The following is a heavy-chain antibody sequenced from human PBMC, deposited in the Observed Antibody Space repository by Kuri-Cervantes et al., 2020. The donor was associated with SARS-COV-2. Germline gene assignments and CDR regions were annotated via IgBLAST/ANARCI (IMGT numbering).Heavy chain of an antibody. CDR3: AKGYCSSTSCQRPLDY. Sequence: GESLKISCAASGFIFNDYYMSWIRQAPGKGLEWISYISSGSSYTNYGDSLKGRFTISRDNSKNTLYLQMNSLRAEDTAVYYCAKGYCSSTSCQRPLDYWGQGTLVTVSS. D-gene: IGHD2-2*01. CDR1: GFIFNDYY. J-gene: IGHJ4*02. CDR2: ISSGSSYT. V-gene: IGHV3-11*06.